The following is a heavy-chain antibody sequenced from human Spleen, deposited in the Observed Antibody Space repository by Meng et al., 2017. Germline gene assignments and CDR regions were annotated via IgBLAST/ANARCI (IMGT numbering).Heavy chain of an antibody. Sequence: SETLSLTCTVSGGSISSSTYYWGWIRQPPGKGLEWIGSIYSTGSTSDNPSLKSRVTISVDTSKNQFSLKLSSVTAADTAVYYCARDPAEYYYDSSGYLGPYWGQGTLVTVSS. D-gene: IGHD3-22*01. V-gene: IGHV4-39*07. J-gene: IGHJ4*02. CDR3: ARDPAEYYYDSSGYLGPY. CDR1: GGSISSSTYY. CDR2: IYSTGST.